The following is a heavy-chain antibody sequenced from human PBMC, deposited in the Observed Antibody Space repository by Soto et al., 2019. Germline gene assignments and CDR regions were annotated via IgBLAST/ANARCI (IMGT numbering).Heavy chain of an antibody. CDR3: ARDYYKYYDSSGYYRSPAY. Sequence: GGFMRHSCAASGFTFSSYAMHWVRQAPGKGLVWVAVISYDGSNKYYADSVKGRFTISRDNSKNTLYLQMNSLRAEDTAVYYCARDYYKYYDSSGYYRSPAYWGQGTLVTVSS. CDR2: ISYDGSNK. J-gene: IGHJ4*02. CDR1: GFTFSSYA. D-gene: IGHD3-22*01. V-gene: IGHV3-30-3*01.